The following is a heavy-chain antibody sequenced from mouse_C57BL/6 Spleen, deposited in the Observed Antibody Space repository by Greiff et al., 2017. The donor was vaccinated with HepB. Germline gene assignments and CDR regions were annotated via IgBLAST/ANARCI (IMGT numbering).Heavy chain of an antibody. CDR3: TVLGYFDY. CDR2: IRLKSDNYAT. Sequence: EVKVVESGGGLVQPGGSMKLSCVASGFTFSNYWMNWVRQSPEKGLEWVAQIRLKSDNYATHYAESVKGRFTISRDDSKSSVYLQMNNLRAEDTGIYYCTVLGYFDYWGQGTTLTVSS. CDR1: GFTFSNYW. J-gene: IGHJ2*01. V-gene: IGHV6-3*01. D-gene: IGHD4-1*01.